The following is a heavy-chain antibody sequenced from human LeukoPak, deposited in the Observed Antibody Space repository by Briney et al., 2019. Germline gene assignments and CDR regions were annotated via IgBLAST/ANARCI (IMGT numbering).Heavy chain of an antibody. CDR1: GGSISSGSYY. J-gene: IGHJ6*03. CDR2: IYTSRST. Sequence: SETLSLTCTVSGGSISSGSYYWSWIRQPAGKGREWIGRIYTSRSTNYNPSLKSRVTISVDTSKNQFSLKLSSVTAADTAVYYCARADYYYYMDVWGKGATVTVSS. CDR3: ARADYYYYMDV. V-gene: IGHV4-61*02.